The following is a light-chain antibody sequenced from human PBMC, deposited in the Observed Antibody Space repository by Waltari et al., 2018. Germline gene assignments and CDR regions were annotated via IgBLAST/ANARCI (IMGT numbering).Light chain of an antibody. Sequence: QSVLTQPPSVSGAPGQRVTIPCTGSSPNIGAGSDVHWYQQLPGTAPKLIIFTNNQRSSGVPDRFSASKSGTSASLAISGLQSEDEADYYCASWDDTLNGLWVFGGGTSLTVL. J-gene: IGLJ3*02. CDR1: SPNIGAGSD. CDR3: ASWDDTLNGLWV. CDR2: TNN. V-gene: IGLV1-40*01.